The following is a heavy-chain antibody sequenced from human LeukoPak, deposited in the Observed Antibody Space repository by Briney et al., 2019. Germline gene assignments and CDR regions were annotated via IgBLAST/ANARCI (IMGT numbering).Heavy chain of an antibody. CDR2: ISYDGSNK. CDR1: GFTFSSYG. D-gene: IGHD6-19*01. J-gene: IGHJ4*02. CDR3: AKDQYIAVAGCFDY. V-gene: IGHV3-30*18. Sequence: GGSLRLSCAASGFTFSSYGMHWVRQAPGKGLEWAAVISYDGSNKYYADSVKGRFTISRDNSKNTLYLQMNSLRAEDTAVYYCAKDQYIAVAGCFDYWGQGTLVTVSS.